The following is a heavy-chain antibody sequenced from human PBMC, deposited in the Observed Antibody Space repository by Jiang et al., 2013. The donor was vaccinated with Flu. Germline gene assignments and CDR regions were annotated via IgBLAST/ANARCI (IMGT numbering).Heavy chain of an antibody. CDR2: IWYDGSNK. J-gene: IGHJ3*02. D-gene: IGHD3-22*01. V-gene: IGHV3-33*01. CDR3: ARGWSTLGRVVVVITSGDAFDI. Sequence: LEWVAVIWYDGSNKYYADSVKGRFTISRDNSKNTLYLQMNSLRAEDTAVYYCARGWSTLGRVVVVITSGDAFDIWGQGTMVTVSS.